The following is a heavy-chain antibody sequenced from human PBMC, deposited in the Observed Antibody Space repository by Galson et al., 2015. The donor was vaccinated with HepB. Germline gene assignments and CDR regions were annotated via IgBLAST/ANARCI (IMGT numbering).Heavy chain of an antibody. D-gene: IGHD2-2*01. CDR3: AREIGYLVPAVGARRYYYYGMDV. J-gene: IGHJ6*02. V-gene: IGHV1-18*04. Sequence: SVKVSCKASGYTFTNYGITWLRQAPGQGLEWMAWISAYNGITKYTQNFQGRVSMTTDTSTNTAYMEPRSLSSDDTAVYYCAREIGYLVPAVGARRYYYYGMDVWGQGTTVTVSS. CDR1: GYTFTNYG. CDR2: ISAYNGIT.